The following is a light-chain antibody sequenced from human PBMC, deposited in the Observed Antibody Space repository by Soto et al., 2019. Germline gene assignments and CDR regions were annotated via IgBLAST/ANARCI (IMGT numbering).Light chain of an antibody. Sequence: EIVMTQSPATLSVSPGDRATLSCRASESVTSSLAWYQQKPGQPPRLLIYAASTRATDVPARFSGGGSETEFTLTISRLQYEDFAVYLCQQYNIWTLWTFGQGTKVDIK. J-gene: IGKJ1*01. CDR3: QQYNIWTLWT. CDR2: AAS. V-gene: IGKV3-15*01. CDR1: ESVTSS.